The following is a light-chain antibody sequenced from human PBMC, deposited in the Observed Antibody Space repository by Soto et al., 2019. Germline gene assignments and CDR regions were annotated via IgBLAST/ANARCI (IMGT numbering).Light chain of an antibody. V-gene: IGKV3-15*01. J-gene: IGKJ1*01. CDR2: GAS. CDR3: QQYNNWPPWT. Sequence: EIVMTQSPATLSVSPGERVTLSCRASQSVSNNLAWYQQKPGQTPRLLIYGASTRATGIPASFSGSGSGTEFTLTISSLQPEDFAVYFCQQYNNWPPWTFGQGTKVEIK. CDR1: QSVSNN.